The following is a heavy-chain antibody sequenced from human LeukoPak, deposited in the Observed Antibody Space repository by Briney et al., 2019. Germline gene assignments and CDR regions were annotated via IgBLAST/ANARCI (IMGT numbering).Heavy chain of an antibody. J-gene: IGHJ4*02. V-gene: IGHV3-30*18. CDR3: AKNSVRSGYYYGY. D-gene: IGHD3-22*01. Sequence: AGGSLRLSCAASGFTFSSYGMHWVRQAPGKGLEWVAVISYDGSNKYYAGSVKGRFTISRDNSKDTLYLQMNSLRAEDTAVYYCAKNSVRSGYYYGYWGQGTLVTVSS. CDR1: GFTFSSYG. CDR2: ISYDGSNK.